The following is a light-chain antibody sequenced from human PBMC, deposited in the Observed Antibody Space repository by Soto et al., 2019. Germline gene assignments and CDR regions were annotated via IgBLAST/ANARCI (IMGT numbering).Light chain of an antibody. Sequence: DLQMAQSPSYLCASVGDRVAVTCRASQSISSYLNWYQQKPGKAPNLLIYTGSSLQSGVPSRFSGSGSGTDLTLTINSMQPEDFATYYCQQAASFTITFGQGTRLEIK. J-gene: IGKJ5*01. CDR2: TGS. V-gene: IGKV1-39*01. CDR1: QSISSY. CDR3: QQAASFTIT.